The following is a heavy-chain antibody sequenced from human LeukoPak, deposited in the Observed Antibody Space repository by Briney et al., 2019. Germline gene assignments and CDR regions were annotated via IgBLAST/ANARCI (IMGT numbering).Heavy chain of an antibody. CDR1: GYTFTSYG. Sequence: GASVKVSCKASGYTFTSYGISWVRQAPGQGLEWMGWISAYNGNTNYAQKLQGRVTMTTDTSTSTAYMELSSLRSENTAVYYCAGLYSSSAADWFDPWGQGTLVTVSS. CDR3: AGLYSSSAADWFDP. D-gene: IGHD6-6*01. CDR2: ISAYNGNT. V-gene: IGHV1-18*01. J-gene: IGHJ5*02.